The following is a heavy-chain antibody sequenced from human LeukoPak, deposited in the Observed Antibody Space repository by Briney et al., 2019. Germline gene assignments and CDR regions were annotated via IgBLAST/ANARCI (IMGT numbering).Heavy chain of an antibody. CDR1: GGSISTSHHY. CDR3: ARDRGSGWFGGHNWFDP. V-gene: IGHV4-61*01. Sequence: SETLSLTCAVSGGSISTSHHYWGWIRQPPGKGLEWIGYIYYSGSTNYNPSLKSRVTISVDTSKNQFSLKLSSVTAADTAVYYCARDRGSGWFGGHNWFDPWGQGTLVTVSS. CDR2: IYYSGST. D-gene: IGHD6-19*01. J-gene: IGHJ5*02.